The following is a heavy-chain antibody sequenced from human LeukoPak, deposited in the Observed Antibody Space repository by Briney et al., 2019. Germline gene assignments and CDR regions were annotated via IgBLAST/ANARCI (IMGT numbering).Heavy chain of an antibody. Sequence: GGSLRLSCAASGFTFSNFAMSWVRQAPGKGLEWVSTVSGSASNTYYADSVKGRFTVSRDNSRNTLDLQLNSLGADATAVYYCAKVFQTWGELSFDGWGRGPLVTVSS. D-gene: IGHD1-7*01. J-gene: IGHJ4*02. CDR3: AKVFQTWGELSFDG. V-gene: IGHV3-23*01. CDR1: GFTFSNFA. CDR2: VSGSASNT.